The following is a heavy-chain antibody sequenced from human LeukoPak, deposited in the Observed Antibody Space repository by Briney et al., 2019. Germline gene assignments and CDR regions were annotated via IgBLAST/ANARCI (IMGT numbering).Heavy chain of an antibody. J-gene: IGHJ5*02. Sequence: ASVKVSCKASGGTSSSYAISWVRQAPGQGLEWMGGIIPILGTANYAQKFQGRVTITADESTSTAYMELSSLRPEDKAVYYCARVGRAFGYYDSSGYSNWFDPWGQGTLVTVSS. D-gene: IGHD3-22*01. V-gene: IGHV1-69*01. CDR2: IIPILGTA. CDR1: GGTSSSYA. CDR3: ARVGRAFGYYDSSGYSNWFDP.